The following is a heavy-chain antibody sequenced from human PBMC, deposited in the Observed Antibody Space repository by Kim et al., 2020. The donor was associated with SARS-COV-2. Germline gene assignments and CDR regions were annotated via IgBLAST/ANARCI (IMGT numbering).Heavy chain of an antibody. V-gene: IGHV3-15*01. CDR3: TTGIPLTFLTGSDY. CDR2: IKSKTDGGTT. CDR1: GFTFSNAW. Sequence: GGSLRLSCAASGFTFSNAWMSWVRQAPGKGLEWVGRIKSKTDGGTTDYAAPVKGRFTISRDDSKNTLYLQMNSLKTEDTAVYYCTTGIPLTFLTGSDYWGQGTLVTVSS. D-gene: IGHD3-9*01. J-gene: IGHJ4*02.